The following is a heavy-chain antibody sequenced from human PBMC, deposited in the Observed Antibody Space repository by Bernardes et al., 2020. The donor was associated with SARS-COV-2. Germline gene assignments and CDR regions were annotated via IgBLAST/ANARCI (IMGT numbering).Heavy chain of an antibody. V-gene: IGHV1-18*01. D-gene: IGHD2-21*02. Sequence: ASVKVSCKASGYTFTSYGISWVRQAPGQGLEWMGWISAYNGNTNYAQKLQGRVTMTTDTSTSTAYMELRSLRSDDTAVYYCARDHYCGGDCYSIDPWGQGTLVTVSS. CDR1: GYTFTSYG. CDR2: ISAYNGNT. J-gene: IGHJ5*02. CDR3: ARDHYCGGDCYSIDP.